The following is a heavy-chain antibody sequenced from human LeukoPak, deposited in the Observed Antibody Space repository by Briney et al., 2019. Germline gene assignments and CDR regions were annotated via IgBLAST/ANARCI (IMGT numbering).Heavy chain of an antibody. CDR3: ARARNCDY. Sequence: GGSLRLSRAVSEFTFTSYWMSWVRQAPGKGLEWVANINQDGSEKYYVDSVKGRFTISRDNAKNSLFLQMNSLRAEDTAVYYCARARNCDYWGQGTLVTVSS. CDR2: INQDGSEK. J-gene: IGHJ4*02. V-gene: IGHV3-7*05. D-gene: IGHD1-7*01. CDR1: EFTFTSYW.